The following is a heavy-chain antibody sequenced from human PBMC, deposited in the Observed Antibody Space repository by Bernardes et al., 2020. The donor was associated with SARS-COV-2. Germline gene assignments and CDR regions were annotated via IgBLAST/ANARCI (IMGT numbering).Heavy chain of an antibody. CDR1: GHTFTSYG. CDR3: ARHYYGSGSYYNVPYYYYGMDV. CDR2: ISAYNGNT. J-gene: IGHJ6*02. V-gene: IGHV1-18*01. D-gene: IGHD3-10*01. Sequence: ASVKVSCKASGHTFTSYGISWVRQAPGQGLEWMGWISAYNGNTNYAQKLQGRVTMTTDTSTSTAYMELRSLRSDDTAVYYCARHYYGSGSYYNVPYYYYGMDVWGQGTTVTVSS.